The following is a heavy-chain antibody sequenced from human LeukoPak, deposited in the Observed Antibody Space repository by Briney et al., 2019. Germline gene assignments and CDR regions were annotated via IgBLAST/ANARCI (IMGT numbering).Heavy chain of an antibody. CDR3: TVQMATIAPY. CDR1: GYTFTGYY. V-gene: IGHV1-2*02. Sequence: GASVKVSCKASGYTFTGYYIHWVRQAPGQGLEWMGWINSNSGGTNYAQKFQGRVTMTRDTSISTAYMELSSLRSDDSAIYYCTVQMATIAPYWGQGTLVTVSS. CDR2: INSNSGGT. J-gene: IGHJ4*02. D-gene: IGHD5-24*01.